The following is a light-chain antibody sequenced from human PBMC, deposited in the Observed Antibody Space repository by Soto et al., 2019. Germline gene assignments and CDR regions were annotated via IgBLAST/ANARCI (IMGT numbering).Light chain of an antibody. V-gene: IGLV2-8*01. CDR2: EVT. J-gene: IGLJ3*02. CDR3: SSYAGRDIWV. CDR1: SVDINY. Sequence: QSALTQPPSASGSRGQSVTISCTGTSVDINYVSWFQQHPGNAPKLIICEVTKRPSGVPDRFSGSKSGNTASLAVCGLQDDDEADYYCSSYAGRDIWVFGVGTKLAVL.